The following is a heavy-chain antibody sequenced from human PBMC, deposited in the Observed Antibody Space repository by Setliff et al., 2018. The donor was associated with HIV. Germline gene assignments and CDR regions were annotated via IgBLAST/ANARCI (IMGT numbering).Heavy chain of an antibody. CDR3: ARGSRDDSVYRPVDY. CDR2: ISYDGSRI. Sequence: QSGGSLRLSCVASGFTFRTFAMHWVRQAPGKGLEWVSVISYDGSRISYADSVKGRFTISRDDAKNSLYLQMNSLRAEDSAVYYCARGSRDDSVYRPVDYWGRGTLVTVSS. D-gene: IGHD3-22*01. V-gene: IGHV3-30*07. J-gene: IGHJ4*02. CDR1: GFTFRTFA.